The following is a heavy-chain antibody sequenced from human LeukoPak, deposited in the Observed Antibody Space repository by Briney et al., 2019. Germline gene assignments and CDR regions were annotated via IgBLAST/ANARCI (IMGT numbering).Heavy chain of an antibody. D-gene: IGHD2-2*01. Sequence: PGGSLRLSCAASGFTFSSYSMNWVRQAPGKGLEWVSYISSASGSIYYADSVKGRFTISRDNAKNSLFLQMNSLRAEDTAVYYCARLPAYCSSTSCYYDYWGQGPWSPSPQ. J-gene: IGHJ4*03. CDR2: ISSASGSI. CDR3: ARLPAYCSSTSCYYDY. CDR1: GFTFSSYS. V-gene: IGHV3-48*04.